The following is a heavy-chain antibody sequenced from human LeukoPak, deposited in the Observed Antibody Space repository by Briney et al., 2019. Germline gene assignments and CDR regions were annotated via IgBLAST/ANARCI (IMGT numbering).Heavy chain of an antibody. Sequence: SETLSLTCTVSGGSISSDYWSWIRQPPGKGLEWIGYIHYSGSTYYNPSLKSRVTISVDTSKNQFSLKLSSVTAADTAVYYCARYSSARANWFDPWGRGTLVTVSS. CDR1: GGSISSDY. CDR3: ARYSSARANWFDP. D-gene: IGHD6-6*01. CDR2: IHYSGST. J-gene: IGHJ5*02. V-gene: IGHV4-59*12.